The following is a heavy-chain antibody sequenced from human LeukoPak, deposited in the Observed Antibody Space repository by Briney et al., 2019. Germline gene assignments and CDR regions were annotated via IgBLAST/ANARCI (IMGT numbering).Heavy chain of an antibody. V-gene: IGHV3-21*01. CDR1: PTFPFSDYS. CDR2: ISRTGGDI. J-gene: IGHJ4*02. D-gene: IGHD4-17*01. Sequence: GGSLRLSCVGSPTFPFSDYSMTWVRQAPGKGLEWVSSISRTGGDIYYADSVKGRFTISRDNAKSSLYLQMETLRVEDTAVYYCARVGGGDGDYVNYFDYWGQGTLVTVSS. CDR3: ARVGGGDGDYVNYFDY.